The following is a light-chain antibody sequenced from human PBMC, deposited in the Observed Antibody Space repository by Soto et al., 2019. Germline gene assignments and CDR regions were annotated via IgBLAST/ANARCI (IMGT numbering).Light chain of an antibody. CDR2: EVR. J-gene: IGLJ1*01. Sequence: QSVLTQPASVSGSPGQSITIACTGTNRDVGSYNLVSWYQQRPGEAPKLIISEVRNRPSGVPDRFSGSKSGNTASLTVSGLQAEDEADYYCSSYAGSSNVFGTGTKLTVL. CDR3: SSYAGSSNV. V-gene: IGLV2-8*01. CDR1: NRDVGSYNL.